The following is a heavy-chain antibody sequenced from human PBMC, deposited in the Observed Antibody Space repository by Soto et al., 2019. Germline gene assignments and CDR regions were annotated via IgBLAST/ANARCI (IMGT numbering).Heavy chain of an antibody. CDR3: SRGYCNGGTCYPGIY. Sequence: EVQLVESGGGLVQPGGSLRLSCAASGFTFSSFSMNWVRQAPGKGLEWVSYISNSGSTMYYADSVRGRFTISRDNANNSLILQMNSLRDEDSAIYFCSRGYCNGGTCYPGIYWGQGTLVTVSS. J-gene: IGHJ4*02. D-gene: IGHD2-15*01. CDR2: ISNSGSTM. V-gene: IGHV3-48*02. CDR1: GFTFSSFS.